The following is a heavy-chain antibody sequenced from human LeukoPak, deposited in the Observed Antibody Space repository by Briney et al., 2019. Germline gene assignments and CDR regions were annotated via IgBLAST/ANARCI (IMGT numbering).Heavy chain of an antibody. CDR1: GGSMSSGSHY. Sequence: PSQTLSLTCTVSGGSMSSGSHYWSWIRQPAGKGLEWIGRIYTSGSTNYNPSLTSRVTISIDTSKNQFSLKLSSVTAADTAVYYCARQRPVAGPLGIWGQGTMVTVSS. CDR3: ARQRPVAGPLGI. D-gene: IGHD6-19*01. J-gene: IGHJ3*02. CDR2: IYTSGST. V-gene: IGHV4-61*02.